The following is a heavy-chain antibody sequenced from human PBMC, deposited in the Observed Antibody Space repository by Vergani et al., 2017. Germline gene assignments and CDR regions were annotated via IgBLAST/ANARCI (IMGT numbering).Heavy chain of an antibody. CDR1: GFTFSSSS. Sequence: EVQLVESGGGLVQPGGSLRLSCAASGFTFSSSSMNWVRQAPGKGLEWVSYISSSSSTIYYADSVKGRFTISRDNAKNSLYLQMNSLRAEDTAVYYCARDSTYYYYYMDVWGKGTTVTVSS. V-gene: IGHV3-48*01. CDR3: ARDSTYYYYYMDV. J-gene: IGHJ6*03. CDR2: ISSSSSTI.